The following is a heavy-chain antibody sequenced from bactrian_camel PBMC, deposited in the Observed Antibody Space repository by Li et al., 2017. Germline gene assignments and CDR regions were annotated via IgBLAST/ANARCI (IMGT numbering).Heavy chain of an antibody. V-gene: IGHV3S63*01. CDR3: AADRRGGRPKSCLDGTSINVN. J-gene: IGHJ4*01. CDR2: IGSNGIA. D-gene: IGHD7*01. CDR1: KYSAAIKC. Sequence: VQLVESGGGSALTGWSLRLSCTAPKYSAAIKCMGWFRQAPGDEREEVARIGSNGIAYADSVQGRFTISKDNAKNTLYLQMNDLKPEDTAMYYCAADRRGGRPKSCLDGTSINVNWGQGTQVTVS.